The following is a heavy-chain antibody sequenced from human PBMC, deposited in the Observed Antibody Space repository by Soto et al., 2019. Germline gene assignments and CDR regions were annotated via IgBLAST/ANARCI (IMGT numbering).Heavy chain of an antibody. CDR3: ARLQYYYDSSGYFPYYYYYYGMDV. V-gene: IGHV4-34*01. CDR2: INHSGST. CDR1: GGSFSGYY. Sequence: SETLSLTCAVYGGSFSGYYWSWIRQPPGKGLEWIGEINHSGSTNYNPSLKSRVTISVDTSKNQFSLKLSSVTAADTAVYYCARLQYYYDSSGYFPYYYYYYGMDVWGQGTTVTVSS. D-gene: IGHD3-22*01. J-gene: IGHJ6*02.